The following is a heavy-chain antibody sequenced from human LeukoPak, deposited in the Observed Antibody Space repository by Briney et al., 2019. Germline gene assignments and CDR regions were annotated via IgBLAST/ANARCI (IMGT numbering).Heavy chain of an antibody. CDR1: GGSISSSSYY. J-gene: IGHJ4*02. CDR2: IYYSGST. Sequence: SETLSLTCTVSGGSISSSSYYWGWIRQPPGKGLEWIGSIYYSGSTYYNPSLKSRVTISVDTSKNQFSLKLGSVTAADTAVYYCARSSIAVVRRAFDYWGQGTLVTVSS. D-gene: IGHD6-19*01. V-gene: IGHV4-39*07. CDR3: ARSSIAVVRRAFDY.